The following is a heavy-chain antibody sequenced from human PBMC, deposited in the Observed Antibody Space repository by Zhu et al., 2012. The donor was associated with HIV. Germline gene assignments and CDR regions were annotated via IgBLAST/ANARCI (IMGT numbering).Heavy chain of an antibody. V-gene: IGHV3-23*01. CDR3: AKDLHDNSFDY. CDR2: ISGSGGGT. CDR1: GFSFSSYA. Sequence: EVQLLESGGGLVQPGGSLRLSCAASGFSFSSYALSWVRQAPGKGLEWVSGISGSGGGTYYADSVKGRFTVSRDTSKNTLYLQMNSLRAEDTALYYCAKDLHDNSFDYWGQGTLVTVSS. J-gene: IGHJ4*02. D-gene: IGHD3-22*01.